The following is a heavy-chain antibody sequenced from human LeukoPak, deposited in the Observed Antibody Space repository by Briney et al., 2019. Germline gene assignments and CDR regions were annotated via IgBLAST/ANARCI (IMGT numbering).Heavy chain of an antibody. V-gene: IGHV4-39*07. CDR3: ARVNDFWKSDFDY. J-gene: IGHJ4*02. CDR1: GGSISSSSYY. D-gene: IGHD3-3*01. CDR2: IYYSGST. Sequence: SETLSLTCTVSGGSISSSSYYWGWIRQPPGKGLEWIGSIYYSGSTYYNPSLKSRVTVSVDTSKNQFSLKLSSVTAADTAVYYCARVNDFWKSDFDYWGQGTLVTVSS.